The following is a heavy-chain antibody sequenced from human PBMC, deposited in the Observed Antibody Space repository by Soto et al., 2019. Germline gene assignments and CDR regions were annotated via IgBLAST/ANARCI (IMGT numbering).Heavy chain of an antibody. CDR3: AKDRVESGLGEIDY. V-gene: IGHV3-30*18. CDR1: GFSFSNNG. CDR2: ISYDGSKK. Sequence: QVQLVESGGGVVQPGRSLRLSCAASGFSFSNNGMHWVRQAPGKGLEWVAIISYDGSKKYYAHSVKGRFTISRDNSKNTLYLQMNSLRVEDTAVYYCAKDRVESGLGEIDYWGQGTLVTVSS. D-gene: IGHD3-16*01. J-gene: IGHJ4*02.